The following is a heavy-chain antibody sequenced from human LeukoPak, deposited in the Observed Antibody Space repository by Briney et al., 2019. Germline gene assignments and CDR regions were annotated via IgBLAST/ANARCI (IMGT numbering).Heavy chain of an antibody. CDR1: GFTFSSYG. D-gene: IGHD3-22*01. Sequence: PGGSLRLSCAASGFTFSSYGMHWVRQAPGKGLEWVAFIRYDGSNKYYADSVKGRFTISRDNSKNTLYLQMNSLRAEDTAVYYCADNIVKRYDSSGPQDNGAFDIWGQGTMVTVSS. J-gene: IGHJ3*02. CDR3: ADNIVKRYDSSGPQDNGAFDI. CDR2: IRYDGSNK. V-gene: IGHV3-30*02.